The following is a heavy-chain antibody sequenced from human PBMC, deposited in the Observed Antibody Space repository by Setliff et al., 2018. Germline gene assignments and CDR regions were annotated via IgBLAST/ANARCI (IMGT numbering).Heavy chain of an antibody. D-gene: IGHD2-21*01. CDR3: ARGGGSYRAGNSRPTYWFDP. CDR1: GYTFTGYF. Sequence: ASVKVSCKASGYTFTGYFIHWVRQAPGQGFEWMGWINPNSGDTNYAQNFQGRVTMTRDTANSTVYIDLSSLTSDDTAIYYCARGGGSYRAGNSRPTYWFDPWGQGTLVTVSS. J-gene: IGHJ5*02. V-gene: IGHV1-2*02. CDR2: INPNSGDT.